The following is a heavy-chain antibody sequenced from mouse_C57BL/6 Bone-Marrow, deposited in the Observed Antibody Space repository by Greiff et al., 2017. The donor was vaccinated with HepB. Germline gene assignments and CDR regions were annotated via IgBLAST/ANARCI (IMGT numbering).Heavy chain of an antibody. CDR3: ARWAYFDV. CDR2: IYPGDGDT. D-gene: IGHD3-1*01. CDR1: GYAFSSSW. V-gene: IGHV1-82*01. Sequence: QVQLQQSGAELVRPGASVKISCKASGYAFSSSWMNWVKQRPGKGLEWIGRIYPGDGDTNYNGKFKGKATLTADKSSSTAYMQLSSLTSEDSAVYFCARWAYFDVWGTGTTVTVSS. J-gene: IGHJ1*03.